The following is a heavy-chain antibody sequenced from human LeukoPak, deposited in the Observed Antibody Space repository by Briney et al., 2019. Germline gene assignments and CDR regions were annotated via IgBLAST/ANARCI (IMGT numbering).Heavy chain of an antibody. Sequence: GGSLRLSCAASGFTFREHAMTWVRQTPGEGLEWVSDINAGADKIQYADSVRGRFTVSRDNPKNTLFLHMNSLRADDTAVYYCVKDSPPRYSGSPPAYWGQGTLVTVSS. CDR1: GFTFREHA. D-gene: IGHD1-26*01. J-gene: IGHJ4*02. CDR3: VKDSPPRYSGSPPAY. V-gene: IGHV3-23*01. CDR2: INAGADKI.